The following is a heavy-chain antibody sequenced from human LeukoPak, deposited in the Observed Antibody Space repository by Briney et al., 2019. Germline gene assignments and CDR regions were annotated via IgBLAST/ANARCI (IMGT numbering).Heavy chain of an antibody. CDR1: GFTFSSYS. Sequence: PGGSLRLSCAASGFTFSSYSMNWVRQAPGKGPEWVSGIKGSGGDTYYADSVKGRFTISRDNSKNTLYLQMNSLRAEDTAVYYCARSRYSGNFVFDYWGQGTLVTVSS. CDR2: IKGSGGDT. CDR3: ARSRYSGNFVFDY. V-gene: IGHV3-23*01. J-gene: IGHJ4*02. D-gene: IGHD5-12*01.